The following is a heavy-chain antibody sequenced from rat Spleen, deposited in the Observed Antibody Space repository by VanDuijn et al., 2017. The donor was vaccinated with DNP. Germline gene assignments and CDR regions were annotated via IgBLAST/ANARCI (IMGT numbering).Heavy chain of an antibody. CDR3: ARDGGLWAHYFDY. CDR1: GFTFSDYY. D-gene: IGHD1-6*01. Sequence: EVQLVESDGGLVQPGRSLKLSCAASGFTFSDYYMAWVRQAPTKGLEWVATISYDGSSTYYRDSVKGLFTISRDNAKSTLYLQMDSLRSEDTATYYCARDGGLWAHYFDYWGQGVMVTVSS. V-gene: IGHV5-29*01. CDR2: ISYDGSST. J-gene: IGHJ2*01.